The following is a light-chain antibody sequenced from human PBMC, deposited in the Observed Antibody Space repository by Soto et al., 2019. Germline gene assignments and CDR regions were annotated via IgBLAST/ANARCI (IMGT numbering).Light chain of an antibody. Sequence: QSVLTQPPSLSGTPGQRVTISCSGSNSNIGRYSVNWYQHFPGTAPKILIYSDDERPSGVPDRFSGSKSGTSASLAISALQSEDEAEYYCAAWDDNLNGPLFGGVTKLTVL. CDR1: NSNIGRYS. CDR3: AAWDDNLNGPL. J-gene: IGLJ3*02. V-gene: IGLV1-44*01. CDR2: SDD.